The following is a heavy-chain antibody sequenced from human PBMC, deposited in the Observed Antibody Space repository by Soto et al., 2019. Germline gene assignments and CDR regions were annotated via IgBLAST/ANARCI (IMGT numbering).Heavy chain of an antibody. D-gene: IGHD2-21*01. J-gene: IGHJ3*01. Sequence: XSVKVSSTASGCLFNKYGFNWVRQAPGQGLEWMGRISAFNGYTNFAQKFQGRVTLTTDTSTNTAYMELSSLRSDDTAIYYCARGRGVVIPAGTPDAFDVWGQRTMVTVTS. CDR2: ISAFNGYT. V-gene: IGHV1-18*01. CDR3: ARGRGVVIPAGTPDAFDV. CDR1: GCLFNKYG.